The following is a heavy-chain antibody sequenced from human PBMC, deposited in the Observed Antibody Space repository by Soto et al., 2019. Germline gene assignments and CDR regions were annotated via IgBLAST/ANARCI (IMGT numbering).Heavy chain of an antibody. Sequence: ASVKVSCKASGYTFTSYDINWVRQATGQGLEWMGWMNPNSGNTGYAQKFQGRVTMTRNTSISTAYMELSSLRSEDTVFFFFASPARNYDFWSGYSFDIWGKGTMVTVSS. CDR1: GYTFTSYD. D-gene: IGHD3-3*01. V-gene: IGHV1-8*01. CDR2: MNPNSGNT. CDR3: ASPARNYDFWSGYSFDI. J-gene: IGHJ3*02.